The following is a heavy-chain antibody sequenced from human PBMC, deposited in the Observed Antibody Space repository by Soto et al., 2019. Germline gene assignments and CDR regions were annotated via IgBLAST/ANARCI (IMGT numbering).Heavy chain of an antibody. J-gene: IGHJ5*02. CDR3: ARAPRYCSCGSCYRWFDP. D-gene: IGHD2-15*01. V-gene: IGHV3-13*01. Sequence: GGSLRLSCAASGFTFSSYDMHWVRQATGKGLEWVSAIGTAGDTYYPGSVKGRFTISRENAKSSLYLQMNSLRAGDTAVYYCARAPRYCSCGSCYRWFDPWGQGTLVTVSS. CDR1: GFTFSSYD. CDR2: IGTAGDT.